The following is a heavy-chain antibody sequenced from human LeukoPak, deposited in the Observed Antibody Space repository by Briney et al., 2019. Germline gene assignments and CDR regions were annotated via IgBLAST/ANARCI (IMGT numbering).Heavy chain of an antibody. D-gene: IGHD1-1*01. V-gene: IGHV4-59*10. CDR1: GGSFSGYY. J-gene: IGHJ4*02. Sequence: SETLSLTCAVYGGSFSGYYWSWIRQPAGKGLEWIGRIYTSGSTNYNPSLKSRVTMSVDTSKNQFSLNLSSVTAAYTAVYYCACQTSDGTTDYWGQGTLVTVSS. CDR3: ACQTSDGTTDY. CDR2: IYTSGST.